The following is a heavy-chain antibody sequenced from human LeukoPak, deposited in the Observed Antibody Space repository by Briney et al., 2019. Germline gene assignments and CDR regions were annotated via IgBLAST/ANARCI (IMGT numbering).Heavy chain of an antibody. V-gene: IGHV3-23*01. Sequence: GGSLRLSCAASGFTFSSYAMSWVRQAPGKGLEWVSAISGSGGSTYYADSVKGRFTISRDNSKNTLYLQMNTRRAEDTAVYYCANHIITDSSGWDDAFDIWGQGTMVTVSS. D-gene: IGHD6-19*01. CDR3: ANHIITDSSGWDDAFDI. CDR1: GFTFSSYA. J-gene: IGHJ3*02. CDR2: ISGSGGST.